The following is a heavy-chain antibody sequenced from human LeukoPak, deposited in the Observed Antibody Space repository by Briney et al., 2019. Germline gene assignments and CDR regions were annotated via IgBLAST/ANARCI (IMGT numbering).Heavy chain of an antibody. CDR3: AGEDGYNQIDY. J-gene: IGHJ4*02. D-gene: IGHD5-24*01. Sequence: SETLSLTCSVSGGSISSSSSYWGWIRQPPGKGLEWIGSIYYSGSSFDNPALKSRVTISVDTSKNQFSLKLSSVTAADTAVYYCAGEDGYNQIDYWGQGTLVTVSS. V-gene: IGHV4-39*01. CDR1: GGSISSSSSY. CDR2: IYYSGSS.